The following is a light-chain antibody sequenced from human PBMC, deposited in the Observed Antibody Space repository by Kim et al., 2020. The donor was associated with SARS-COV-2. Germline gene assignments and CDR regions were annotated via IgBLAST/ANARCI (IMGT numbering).Light chain of an antibody. Sequence: QSALTQPASVSGSPGQSITISCTGTSSDVGGFDYVSWYQQHPDKAPKLMIYDVSNRPAGVSARFSGSKSGNTASLTISGIQSEDEADYYCSSFTSTHLYDFGTGTKGTV. CDR2: DVS. V-gene: IGLV2-14*03. J-gene: IGLJ1*01. CDR3: SSFTSTHLYD. CDR1: SSDVGGFDY.